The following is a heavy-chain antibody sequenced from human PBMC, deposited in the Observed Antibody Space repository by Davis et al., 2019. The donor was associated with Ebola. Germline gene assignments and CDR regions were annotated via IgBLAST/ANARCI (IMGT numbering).Heavy chain of an antibody. CDR2: ISSSSSYI. Sequence: GESLKISCAASGFTFSDYWMHWVRQAPGKGLEWVSSISSSSSYIYYADSVKGRFTISRDNAKNSLYLQMNSLRAEDTAVYYCAREDSGYDSSGYYYFLADYWGQGTLVTVSS. J-gene: IGHJ4*02. V-gene: IGHV3-21*01. CDR1: GFTFSDYW. D-gene: IGHD3-22*01. CDR3: AREDSGYDSSGYYYFLADY.